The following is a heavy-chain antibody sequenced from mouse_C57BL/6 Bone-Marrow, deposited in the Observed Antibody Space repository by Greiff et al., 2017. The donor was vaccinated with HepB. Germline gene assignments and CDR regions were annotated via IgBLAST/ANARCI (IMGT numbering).Heavy chain of an antibody. CDR1: GYTFTSYW. CDR3: ARPYYPTRAMDY. Sequence: VQLQQPGAELVMPGASVKLSCKASGYTFTSYWMHWVKQRPGQGLEWIGEIDPSDSYTNYNQKFKGKSTLTVDKSSSTAYMQLSSLTSEDSAVYYCARPYYPTRAMDYWGQGTSVTVSS. V-gene: IGHV1-69*01. D-gene: IGHD1-1*02. CDR2: IDPSDSYT. J-gene: IGHJ4*01.